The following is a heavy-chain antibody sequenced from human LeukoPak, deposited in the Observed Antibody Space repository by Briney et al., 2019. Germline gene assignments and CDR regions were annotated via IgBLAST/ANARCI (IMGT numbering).Heavy chain of an antibody. D-gene: IGHD3-3*01. J-gene: IGHJ4*02. V-gene: IGHV1-46*01. CDR3: ARSPLRFLEWLFGSDY. CDR2: INPSGGST. Sequence: ASVKLSCKASGYTFTSYYMHWVRQAPGQGLEWMGIINPSGGSTNYAQTFQGRVTMTRDMSTSTVYMELSRLRSDDTAVYYCARSPLRFLEWLFGSDYWGQGTLVTVSS. CDR1: GYTFTSYY.